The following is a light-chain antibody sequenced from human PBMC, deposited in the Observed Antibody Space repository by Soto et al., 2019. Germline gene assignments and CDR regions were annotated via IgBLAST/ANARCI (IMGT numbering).Light chain of an antibody. Sequence: QSVLTQPPSVSAAPRQRVTISCSGSSSNIGNNAVNWYQQVPGKAPKLLIYYDDLLASGVSDRFSGSKSGTSASVAISGLQSEDEADYYCAAWDDSLNGWVFGGGTKLTVL. CDR3: AAWDDSLNGWV. J-gene: IGLJ3*02. CDR2: YDD. CDR1: SSNIGNNA. V-gene: IGLV1-36*01.